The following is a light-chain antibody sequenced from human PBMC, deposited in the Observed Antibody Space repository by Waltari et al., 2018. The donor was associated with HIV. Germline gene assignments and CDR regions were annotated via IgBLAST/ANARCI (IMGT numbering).Light chain of an antibody. CDR2: TND. V-gene: IGLV1-40*01. Sequence: QSVLTQPPSLSGAPGQRVILSCNGTTSNLGANYDVHWYLYLPGSAPNCLLLTNDNRPSAFPARFSASRAGASASLAITRLQAEDEADYFCQSYDSDLNGQMFGGGTKLTVL. CDR3: QSYDSDLNGQM. CDR1: TSNLGANYD. J-gene: IGLJ3*02.